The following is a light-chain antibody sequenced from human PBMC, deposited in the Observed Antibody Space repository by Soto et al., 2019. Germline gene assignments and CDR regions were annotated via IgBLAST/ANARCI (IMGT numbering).Light chain of an antibody. Sequence: EIFLTQSPGTLSLSPVERATLSCRASQSVSSSYLAWYQQKPGQAPRLLIYGTSSRATGIPDRFSGSGSGTDFTLTISRLEPEDFAVYYCQQYGNSPITFGQGTRLEI. V-gene: IGKV3-20*01. J-gene: IGKJ5*01. CDR3: QQYGNSPIT. CDR2: GTS. CDR1: QSVSSSY.